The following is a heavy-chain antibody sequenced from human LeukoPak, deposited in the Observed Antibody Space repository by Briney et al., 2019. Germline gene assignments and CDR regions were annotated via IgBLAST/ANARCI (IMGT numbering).Heavy chain of an antibody. CDR3: ARHPSSGSHY. D-gene: IGHD1-26*01. Sequence: SETLSLTCSVSGDSISNSDYYWAWIRQPPGGGLEWIGSIYYTGSTYYPPSLKSRVTISLDTSKNEFSLAVTAADTALYYCARHPSSGSHYCGQGTLVTVSS. J-gene: IGHJ4*02. CDR1: GDSISNSDYY. CDR2: IYYTGST. V-gene: IGHV4-39*01.